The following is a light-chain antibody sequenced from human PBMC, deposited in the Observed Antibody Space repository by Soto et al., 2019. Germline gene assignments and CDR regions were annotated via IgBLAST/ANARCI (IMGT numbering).Light chain of an antibody. CDR3: LQDYNYPRT. V-gene: IGKV1-6*01. CDR1: QGIRAD. J-gene: IGKJ1*01. CDR2: AAS. Sequence: AIQMTQSPSSLSASVGDRVTITCRASQGIRADLGWYQQKPGKAPKLLIYAASSLQSGVPSRFSGSGVGADFTLTFSSLQPEDSATYYCLQDYNYPRTFGQGTKVEIK.